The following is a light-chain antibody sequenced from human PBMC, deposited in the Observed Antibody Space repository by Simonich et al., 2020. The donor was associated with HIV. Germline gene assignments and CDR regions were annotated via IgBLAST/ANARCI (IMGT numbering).Light chain of an antibody. J-gene: IGKJ3*01. CDR3: MQALQTPFT. CDR2: LGS. V-gene: IGKV2-28*01. CDR1: QSLLSSNGYNY. Sequence: DIVMTQSPLFLPVTPGEPASISCRSSQSLLSSNGYNYLDWYLQKPGQSPQLLIYLGSNRASGVPDRFSGSGSGTDFTLQISRVEAEDVGVYYCMQALQTPFTFGPGTKVDIK.